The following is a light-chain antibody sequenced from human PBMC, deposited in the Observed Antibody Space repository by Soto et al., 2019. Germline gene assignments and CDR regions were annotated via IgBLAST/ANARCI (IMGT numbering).Light chain of an antibody. CDR1: SSDVGGYEY. J-gene: IGLJ3*02. Sequence: QSALTQPRSVSGSPGQSVTISCSGTSSDVGGYEYVSWYQQHPGKAPRLLIYHVGQRPSGVPDRFSGSKSGTTASLTISGLQAEDEAEYHCSSYTISDTWVFGGGTKLTVL. CDR3: SSYTISDTWV. V-gene: IGLV2-11*01. CDR2: HVG.